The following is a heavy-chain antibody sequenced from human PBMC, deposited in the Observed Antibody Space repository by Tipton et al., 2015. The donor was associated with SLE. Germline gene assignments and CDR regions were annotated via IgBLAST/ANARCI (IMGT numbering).Heavy chain of an antibody. CDR3: ARSSSVRTLLWPTFAY. CDR2: VFRGGST. Sequence: TLSLTCSVSGGSITTRSYYWGWIRQPPGKGLEWIGEVFRGGSTNYSPSLKSRVTISADTSKNHLSLKLTSVTAADTAVYFCARSSSVRTLLWPTFAYWGQGTLVTVSS. J-gene: IGHJ4*02. D-gene: IGHD2/OR15-2a*01. CDR1: GGSITTRSYY. V-gene: IGHV4-39*02.